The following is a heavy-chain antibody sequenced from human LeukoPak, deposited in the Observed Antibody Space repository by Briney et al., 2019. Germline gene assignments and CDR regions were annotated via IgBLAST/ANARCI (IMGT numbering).Heavy chain of an antibody. J-gene: IGHJ4*02. CDR3: ARTREEWQVLDY. Sequence: GGSLRLSCAASGLTFSSYGMHWVRQAPGKGLERVAVISHEGNNKYYADSVKGRFTISRDNSENMVYLQMNSLRAEDTAVYYCARTREEWQVLDYWGQGTLVTVSS. CDR1: GLTFSSYG. D-gene: IGHD6-19*01. V-gene: IGHV3-30*03. CDR2: ISHEGNNK.